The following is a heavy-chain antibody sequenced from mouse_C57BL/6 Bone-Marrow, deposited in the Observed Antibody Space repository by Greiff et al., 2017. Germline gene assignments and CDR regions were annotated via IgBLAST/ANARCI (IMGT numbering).Heavy chain of an antibody. D-gene: IGHD2-5*01. CDR3: ARPYYSNYWYFDV. V-gene: IGHV1-55*01. Sequence: QVQLQQSGAELVKPGASVKMSCKASGYTFTSYWITWVKQRPGQGLEWIGDIYPGSGSTNYNEQFKSKATLTVDTSSSTAYMQLSSLTAEDSAVYYGARPYYSNYWYFDVWGTGTTVTVSS. CDR2: IYPGSGST. CDR1: GYTFTSYW. J-gene: IGHJ1*03.